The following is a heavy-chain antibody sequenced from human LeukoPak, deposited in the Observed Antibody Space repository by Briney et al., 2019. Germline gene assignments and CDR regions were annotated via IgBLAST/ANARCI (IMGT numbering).Heavy chain of an antibody. CDR2: INHSGST. D-gene: IGHD1-1*01. V-gene: IGHV4-34*01. Sequence: TSETLSLTCAVYGGSFSGYYWSWIRQPPGKGLEWIGEINHSGSTNYNPSLKSRVTISVDTSKNQFSLKLSSVTAADTAVYFCARNGGHNQEHWGQGTLVTVSS. CDR1: GGSFSGYY. CDR3: ARNGGHNQEH. J-gene: IGHJ4*02.